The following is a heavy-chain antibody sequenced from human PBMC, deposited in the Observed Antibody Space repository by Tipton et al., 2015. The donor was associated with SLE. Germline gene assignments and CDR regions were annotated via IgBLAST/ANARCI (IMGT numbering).Heavy chain of an antibody. D-gene: IGHD3-22*01. CDR1: GFTFSNYA. J-gene: IGHJ4*02. CDR3: ARDITPSSAVYYVRGVGLDY. Sequence: SLRLSCAASGFTFSNYAMHWVRQAPGKGLEWVAVMSYDASTKYYADSVKGRSTISIDNSKNTLYLQMNTLKDEDTAVYYCARDITPSSAVYYVRGVGLDYWGQGALVTVSS. V-gene: IGHV3-30*04. CDR2: MSYDASTK.